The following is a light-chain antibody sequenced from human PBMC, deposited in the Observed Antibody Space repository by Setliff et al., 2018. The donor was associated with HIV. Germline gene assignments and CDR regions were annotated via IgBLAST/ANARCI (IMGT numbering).Light chain of an antibody. CDR3: QVWDSSSDRYYG. J-gene: IGLJ1*01. CDR2: YDS. Sequence: SYELTQPPSVSVAPGKTARITCGGNNIGSKSVHWYQQKPGQAPVLVIYYDSDRPSGIPERFSGSNSGNTAALTISRVEAGDEADYYCQVWDSSSDRYYGFGTGTKVTVL. CDR1: NIGSKS. V-gene: IGLV3-21*04.